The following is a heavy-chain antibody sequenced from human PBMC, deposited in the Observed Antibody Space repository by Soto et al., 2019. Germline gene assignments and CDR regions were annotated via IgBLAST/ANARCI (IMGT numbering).Heavy chain of an antibody. CDR3: ARDLYRYYYDSSGYYYVEGIPLDY. D-gene: IGHD3-22*01. Sequence: GASVKVSCKASGYTFTSYGISWARQAPGQGLEWMGWISAYNGNTNYAQKLQGRVTMTTDTSTSTAYMELRSLRSDDTAVYYCARDLYRYYYDSSGYYYVEGIPLDYWGQGTLVTVSS. CDR1: GYTFTSYG. J-gene: IGHJ4*02. CDR2: ISAYNGNT. V-gene: IGHV1-18*01.